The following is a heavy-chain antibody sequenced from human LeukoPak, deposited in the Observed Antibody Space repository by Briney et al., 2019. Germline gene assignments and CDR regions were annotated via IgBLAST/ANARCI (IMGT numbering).Heavy chain of an antibody. D-gene: IGHD2-8*02. J-gene: IGHJ2*01. CDR1: GITFSDYW. CDR2: INSDGSST. V-gene: IGHV3-74*01. Sequence: GGSLRPSCGASGITFSDYWMHWVRQAPGKGLVWVSRINSDGSSTIYADSVKGRFTISRDNAKNTVYLQMNSLRAEDTAVFYCATGLSQYYDLWGRGTLVTVSS. CDR3: ATGLSQYYDL.